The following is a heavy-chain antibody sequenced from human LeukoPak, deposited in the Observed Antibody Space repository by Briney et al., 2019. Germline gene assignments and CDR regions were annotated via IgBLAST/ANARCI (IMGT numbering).Heavy chain of an antibody. CDR3: AREYCTSTPCSDAFEI. J-gene: IGHJ3*02. V-gene: IGHV4-4*02. Sequence: SETLSLTCAVSGDSISAYNWWWSWVRQPPGKGLEWIVEIYHSGGTNYNPSLKSLVTISVDKSKNQLSLDMNSVTAADTAVYYCAREYCTSTPCSDAFEIWGQGTMVTVS. CDR2: IYHSGGT. D-gene: IGHD2-2*01. CDR1: GDSISAYNW.